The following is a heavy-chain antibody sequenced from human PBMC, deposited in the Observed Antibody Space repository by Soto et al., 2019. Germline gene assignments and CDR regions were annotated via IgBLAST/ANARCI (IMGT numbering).Heavy chain of an antibody. D-gene: IGHD2-21*02. Sequence: LRLSFVASGFTFSSYSMNWVRQAPGKGLEWVSYISSSSSTIYYADSVKGRFTISRDNAKNSLYLQMNSLRDEDTAVYYCARDLTYYYYGMDVWGQGTTVTVSS. CDR3: ARDLTYYYYGMDV. CDR1: GFTFSSYS. CDR2: ISSSSSTI. J-gene: IGHJ6*02. V-gene: IGHV3-48*02.